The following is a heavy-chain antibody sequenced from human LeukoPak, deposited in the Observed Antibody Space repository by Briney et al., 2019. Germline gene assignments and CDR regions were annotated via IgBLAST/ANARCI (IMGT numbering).Heavy chain of an antibody. CDR1: GFTVSSNY. V-gene: IGHV3-53*01. Sequence: GGSLRLSCAASGFTVSSNYMSWVRQAPGEGLEWVSLIYSGGSTYYADSVKGRFTISRDNSKNTLYLQMNSLRAEDTAVYYCARDYGDYPYYYYGMEVWGQGTTVTVSS. CDR2: IYSGGST. J-gene: IGHJ6*02. D-gene: IGHD4-17*01. CDR3: ARDYGDYPYYYYGMEV.